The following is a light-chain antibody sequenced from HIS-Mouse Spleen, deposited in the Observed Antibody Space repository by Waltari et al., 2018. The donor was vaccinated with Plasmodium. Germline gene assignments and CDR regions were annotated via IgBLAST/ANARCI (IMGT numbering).Light chain of an antibody. V-gene: IGLV2-8*01. CDR2: EVS. CDR3: SSYAGSNNVV. J-gene: IGLJ2*01. Sequence: QSALTQPPSASGSPGQSVTISCTGTSSDVGGYNYVSWYQQHPGKAPKLMIYEVSKRPSGVPDVSSGSKSGNTASLTVSGLQAEDEAYYYCSSYAGSNNVVFGGGTKLTVL. CDR1: SSDVGGYNY.